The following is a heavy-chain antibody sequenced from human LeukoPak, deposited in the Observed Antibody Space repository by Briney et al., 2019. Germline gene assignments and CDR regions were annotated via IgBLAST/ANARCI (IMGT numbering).Heavy chain of an antibody. D-gene: IGHD3-22*01. CDR1: GFSFSTYW. J-gene: IGHJ6*02. V-gene: IGHV3-21*01. CDR3: ARDPSTYYYDSSGYFGYYMDV. CDR2: ISSSSSYI. Sequence: GGSLRLSCAASGFSFSTYWMSWVRQAPGKGLEWVSSISSSSSYIYYADSVKGRFTISRDNAKNSLYLQMNSLRAEDTAVYYCARDPSTYYYDSSGYFGYYMDVWGQGTTVTVSS.